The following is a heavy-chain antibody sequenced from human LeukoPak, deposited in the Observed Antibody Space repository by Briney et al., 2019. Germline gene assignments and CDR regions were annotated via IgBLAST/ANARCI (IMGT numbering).Heavy chain of an antibody. CDR1: GGSISSYY. CDR3: ARTYYYDSSGYYHYSL. J-gene: IGHJ4*02. D-gene: IGHD3-22*01. CDR2: IYYSGST. V-gene: IGHV4-59*01. Sequence: SETLSLTRTVSGGSISSYYWSWIRQPPGKGLEWIGYIYYSGSTNYNPSLKSRVTISVDTSKYQFSLKLSSVTAADTAVYYCARTYYYDSSGYYHYSLWGQGTLVTVSS.